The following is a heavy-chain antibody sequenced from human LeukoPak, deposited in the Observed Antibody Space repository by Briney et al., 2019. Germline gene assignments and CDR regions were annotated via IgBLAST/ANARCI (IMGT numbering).Heavy chain of an antibody. J-gene: IGHJ4*02. Sequence: GGSLRLSCAASGFTPSSYWMHWVRQAPGKGLVWVSRINSDGSSANYADSVKGRFTISRDNAKKTLYLQMNSLRAEGTAVYYCARSSPYSTSWYSGWGQGTLVTVSS. D-gene: IGHD6-13*01. CDR3: ARSSPYSTSWYSG. CDR1: GFTPSSYW. V-gene: IGHV3-74*01. CDR2: INSDGSSA.